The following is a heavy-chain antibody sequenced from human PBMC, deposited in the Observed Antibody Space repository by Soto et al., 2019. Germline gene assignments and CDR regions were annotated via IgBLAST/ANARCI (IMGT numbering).Heavy chain of an antibody. CDR1: EFTFSSYA. V-gene: IGHV3-64*01. CDR3: ARDRSCSSASCHEMGGLDY. CDR2: ISSDGGST. D-gene: IGHD2-2*01. J-gene: IGHJ4*02. Sequence: GGSLRLSCAASEFTFSSYAMHWVRQAPGRGLECVSGISSDGGSTYYANSVKGRFTISRDNSKNTLYLQMGSLRAEDMAVYFCARDRSCSSASCHEMGGLDYWSLGTLVTVSS.